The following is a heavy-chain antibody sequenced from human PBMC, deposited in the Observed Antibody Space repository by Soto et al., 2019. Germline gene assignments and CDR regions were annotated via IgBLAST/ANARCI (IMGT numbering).Heavy chain of an antibody. D-gene: IGHD6-13*01. J-gene: IGHJ5*02. CDR3: ARGGSGALTAAAGRTNWFDP. Sequence: EVQLVESGGVVVQPGRSLRLSCTGSGFTFDDYAMYWVRQRPGAGLEWVAGISWSSGNIAHADSVKGRFTVSRDNDMSSLYLQMNSLRVEDTAMYYCARGGSGALTAAAGRTNWFDPWGQGTLVIVSS. CDR1: GFTFDDYA. CDR2: ISWSSGNI. V-gene: IGHV3-9*01.